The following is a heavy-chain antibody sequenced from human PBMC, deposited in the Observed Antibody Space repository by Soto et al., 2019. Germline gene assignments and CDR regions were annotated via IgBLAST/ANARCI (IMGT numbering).Heavy chain of an antibody. CDR1: GFTFSSYG. CDR2: ISYDGSNK. V-gene: IGHV3-33*01. D-gene: IGHD2-2*01. J-gene: IGHJ5*02. CDR3: ARGVPFDP. Sequence: QVQLVESGGGVVQPGRSLRLSCAASGFTFSSYGMHWVRQAPGKGLEWVAVISYDGSNKYYADSVKGRFTISRNNSKNTLYLQMNSLRAEDTAVYYCARGVPFDPWGQGTLVTVSS.